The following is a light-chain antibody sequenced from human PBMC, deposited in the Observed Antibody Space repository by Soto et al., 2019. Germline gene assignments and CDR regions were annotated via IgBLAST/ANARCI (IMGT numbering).Light chain of an antibody. J-gene: IGKJ1*01. V-gene: IGKV3-20*01. CDR3: HQYGSTPWT. CDR1: QSVSSSY. CDR2: GAS. Sequence: EIVLTQSPGTLSLSPGERATLSCRASQSVSSSYFAWSQQKPGQAPRLLIYGASSRATGIPDRFSGSGSGTDVTLTISRLEPEDFAVYYCHQYGSTPWTFGQGTKVEIK.